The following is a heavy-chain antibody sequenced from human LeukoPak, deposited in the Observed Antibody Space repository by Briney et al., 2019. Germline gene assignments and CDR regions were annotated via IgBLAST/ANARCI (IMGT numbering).Heavy chain of an antibody. D-gene: IGHD3-16*01. CDR1: GGSVNSRSFY. Sequence: SETLSLTCTVSGGSVNSRSFYWGWIRQPPGKGLEWIGSISDTGDTYYNPSLESRVTISVDTSKNQFSLKLSSVTAADTAVYYCARQRRLELPDYWGQGTLVTVSS. CDR2: ISDTGDT. CDR3: ARQRRLELPDY. V-gene: IGHV4-39*01. J-gene: IGHJ4*02.